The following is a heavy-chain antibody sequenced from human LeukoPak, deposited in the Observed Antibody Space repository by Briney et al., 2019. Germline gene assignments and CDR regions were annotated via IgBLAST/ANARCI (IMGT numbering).Heavy chain of an antibody. CDR2: ISSSAGNT. Sequence: GGSLTLSCAASGFPFSSYPMSWVRQAPGKGLEWVSSISSSAGNTYYADSVKGRFTISRDYSKNTLYLQMNSLRAEDTAIYYCAKNRGFRGVIVVPPLGFWGQGTLITVSS. V-gene: IGHV3-23*01. J-gene: IGHJ4*02. CDR1: GFPFSSYP. D-gene: IGHD3-16*02. CDR3: AKNRGFRGVIVVPPLGF.